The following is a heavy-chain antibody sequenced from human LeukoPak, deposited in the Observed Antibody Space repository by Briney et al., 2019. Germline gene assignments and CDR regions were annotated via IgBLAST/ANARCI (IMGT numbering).Heavy chain of an antibody. CDR1: ALIFSSYG. Sequence: LRLSCAASALIFSSYGMHWVRQAPGRGREWVAVIWYDGSNKYHADSVKGRFTISRDNSKNTLYLQMNSLRAEDTAVYYCARDGGQLWFYFWGRGTLVTVSS. CDR2: IWYDGSNK. D-gene: IGHD5-18*01. J-gene: IGHJ4*02. V-gene: IGHV3-33*01. CDR3: ARDGGQLWFYF.